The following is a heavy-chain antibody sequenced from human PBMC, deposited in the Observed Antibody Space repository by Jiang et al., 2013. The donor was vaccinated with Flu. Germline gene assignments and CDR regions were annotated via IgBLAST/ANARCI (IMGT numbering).Heavy chain of an antibody. J-gene: IGHJ4*02. CDR3: ASTYYYGSGSYAY. CDR1: GFTFSSYS. CDR2: ISSSSSYI. V-gene: IGHV3-21*01. D-gene: IGHD3-10*01. Sequence: ASGFTFSSYSMNWVRQAQGRAGVVSSISSSSSYIYYADSVKGRFTISRDNAKNSLYLQMNSLRAEDTAVYYCASTYYYGSGSYAYWGQGTLVTVSS.